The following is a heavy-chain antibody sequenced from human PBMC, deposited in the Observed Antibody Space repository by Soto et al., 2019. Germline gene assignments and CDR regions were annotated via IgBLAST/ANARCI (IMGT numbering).Heavy chain of an antibody. CDR1: GFSLSTHGVG. Sequence: QITLKESGPTLVKPTQTLTLTCTFSGFSLSTHGVGVGWVRQPAGKALEWLALIYWDDDKRYSASLNSRLTITKDTSKNPLVLTMTIMNPVDTATYYCAHAMLYCTGGSCSTWFDSWGQGTLVTVSS. CDR3: AHAMLYCTGGSCSTWFDS. V-gene: IGHV2-5*02. D-gene: IGHD2-15*01. CDR2: IYWDDDK. J-gene: IGHJ5*01.